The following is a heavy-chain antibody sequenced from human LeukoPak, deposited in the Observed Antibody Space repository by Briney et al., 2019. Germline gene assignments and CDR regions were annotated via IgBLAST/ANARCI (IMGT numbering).Heavy chain of an antibody. V-gene: IGHV1-2*04. CDR1: GGTFSSYA. CDR3: ARDQEGFDY. J-gene: IGHJ4*02. CDR2: INPNSGGT. Sequence: ASVKVSCKASGGTFSSYAISWVRQAPGQGLEWMGWINPNSGGTNYAQKFQGWVTMTRDTSTSTVHMELSGLRSEDTAVYYCARDQEGFDYWGQGTLVTVSS.